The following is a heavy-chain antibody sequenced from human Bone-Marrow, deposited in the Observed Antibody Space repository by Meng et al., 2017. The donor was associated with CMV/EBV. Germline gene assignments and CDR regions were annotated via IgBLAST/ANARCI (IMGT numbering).Heavy chain of an antibody. CDR3: ARGPRGGYCSSTSCYSFDY. CDR2: TYYRSKWYN. D-gene: IGHD2-2*02. CDR1: GDSVSNNSAA. Sequence: SQTLSLTCAISGDSVSNNSAAWNWIRQSPSRGLEWLGRTYYRSKWYNDYAVSVKSRITINPDTSKNQFSLQLNSVTPEDTAVYYCARGPRGGYCSSTSCYSFDYWGQGTLVTVSS. V-gene: IGHV6-1*01. J-gene: IGHJ4*02.